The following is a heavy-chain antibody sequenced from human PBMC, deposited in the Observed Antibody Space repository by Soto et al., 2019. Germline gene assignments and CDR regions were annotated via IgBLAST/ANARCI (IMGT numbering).Heavy chain of an antibody. CDR3: AKVSRKGSAIDFDY. D-gene: IGHD3-10*01. CDR2: VNPNNGDT. J-gene: IGHJ4*02. V-gene: IGHV1-8*01. Sequence: QVQLVQSGAELKKPGAPEKVSCKASGYTFSNYDMNWVRQATGQGPEWIGWVNPNNGDTGYAQKFQGRVTLTTDISTTTAYMELTSLRSEDTAIYYCAKVSRKGSAIDFDYWGQGTLITVSS. CDR1: GYTFSNYD.